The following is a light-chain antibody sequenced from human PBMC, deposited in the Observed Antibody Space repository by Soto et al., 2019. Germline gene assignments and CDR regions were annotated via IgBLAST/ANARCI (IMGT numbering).Light chain of an antibody. CDR2: GNS. CDR1: SSNIGAGYD. Sequence: QSVLTQPPSESGAPGQRVTISCTGSSSNIGAGYDVHWYQQLPGTAPILLIYGNSNRPSGVPDRFSGSKSGTSASLAITGLQAEDEADYYCQSYDSSLGVVFGGGTKLTVL. V-gene: IGLV1-40*01. J-gene: IGLJ2*01. CDR3: QSYDSSLGVV.